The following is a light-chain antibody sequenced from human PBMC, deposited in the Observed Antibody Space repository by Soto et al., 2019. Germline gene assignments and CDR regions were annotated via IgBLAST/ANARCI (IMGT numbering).Light chain of an antibody. CDR1: QSVLYSSNNKNY. CDR3: QQYYSTPLT. V-gene: IGKV4-1*01. Sequence: DIVMTQSPDSLAVSLGERATINCKSSQSVLYSSNNKNYLAWYQQKPGQPPKLLIYWASTRESGVPDRFSGSGSGTDFTLTLSRLQAEDVAVYYCQQYYSTPLTFGGGTKVGI. CDR2: WAS. J-gene: IGKJ4*01.